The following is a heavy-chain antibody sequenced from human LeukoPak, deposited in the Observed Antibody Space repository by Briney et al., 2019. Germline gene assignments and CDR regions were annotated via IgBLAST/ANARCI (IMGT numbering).Heavy chain of an antibody. J-gene: IGHJ4*02. Sequence: PSETLSLTCTVSSGSINSYYWGWVRQPAGRGLDWIGRIYTTGTVNYNPSLKSRLTMSIDTSQRQFSLNLRSVTAADTGTYYCVRHGYTASHYFLDYWSQGILVTVSS. CDR1: SGSINSYY. D-gene: IGHD2-2*02. CDR3: VRHGYTASHYFLDY. V-gene: IGHV4-4*07. CDR2: IYTTGTV.